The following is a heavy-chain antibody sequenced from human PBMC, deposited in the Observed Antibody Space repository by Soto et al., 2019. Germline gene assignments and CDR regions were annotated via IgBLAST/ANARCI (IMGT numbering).Heavy chain of an antibody. CDR2: INAGNGNT. J-gene: IGHJ6*02. V-gene: IGHV1-3*01. CDR1: GYTFTSYA. CDR3: ARKRPPGRTPLYGTDV. D-gene: IGHD2-15*01. Sequence: GASVKVSCKASGYTFTSYAMHWVRQAPGQRLEWMGWINAGNGNTKYSQTFQGRATITRDTSASTAYMELSSLRSEDTAVYYCARKRPPGRTPLYGTDVWGQGTTVTVSS.